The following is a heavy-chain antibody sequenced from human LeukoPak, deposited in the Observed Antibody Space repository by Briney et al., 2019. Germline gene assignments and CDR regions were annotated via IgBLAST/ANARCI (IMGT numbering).Heavy chain of an antibody. Sequence: GGSLRLSCAASGFTFSNAWMSWVRQAPGKGLEWVSSISSSSSYIYYAGSVKGRFTISRDHSRNTVYLQMNNLRAEDTALYYCARLKDIAVAGIGSHDFWGQGTMVTVSS. CDR3: ARLKDIAVAGIGSHDF. D-gene: IGHD2-2*01. V-gene: IGHV3-21*04. J-gene: IGHJ3*01. CDR1: GFTFSNAW. CDR2: ISSSSSYI.